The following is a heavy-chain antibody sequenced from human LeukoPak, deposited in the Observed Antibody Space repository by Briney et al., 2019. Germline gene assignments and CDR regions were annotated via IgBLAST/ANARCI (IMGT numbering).Heavy chain of an antibody. CDR3: ATMRRMGGQTDRYFDY. V-gene: IGHV3-23*01. J-gene: IGHJ4*02. CDR2: ISRSGDST. CDR1: GFSFSDYA. D-gene: IGHD2-15*01. Sequence: PGGSLRLSCAASGFSFSDYAMSWVRQAPGKGLEWVSTISRSGDSTFYADSVKGRFTISRDISKNTLYLQLNSLRGEDTAVYYCATMRRMGGQTDRYFDYWGQGTLVTVSS.